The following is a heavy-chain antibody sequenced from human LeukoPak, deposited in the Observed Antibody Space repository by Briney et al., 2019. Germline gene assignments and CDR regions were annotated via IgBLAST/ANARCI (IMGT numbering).Heavy chain of an antibody. CDR2: INHSGST. V-gene: IGHV4-34*01. CDR3: ARESGYYDFLTGYYNKNWFAP. CDR1: GGSFSGSY. J-gene: IGHJ5*02. Sequence: PSETLSLTCAVYGGSFSGSYWSWIRQPPGKGLEWIGEINHSGSTNYNPSLKSRVTISVDTSKNQFSLKLTSVTAADTAVFYCARESGYYDFLTGYYNKNWFAPWAQGTLVTVSS. D-gene: IGHD3-9*01.